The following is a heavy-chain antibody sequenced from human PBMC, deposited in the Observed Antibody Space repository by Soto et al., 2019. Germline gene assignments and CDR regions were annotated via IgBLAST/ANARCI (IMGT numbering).Heavy chain of an antibody. CDR2: IIPIFGTA. CDR3: AGSGAVGAKGVYYGMDV. V-gene: IGHV1-69*13. Sequence: GASVKVSCKASGGTFSSYAISWVRQAPGQGLEWMGGIIPIFGTANYAQKFQGRVTITADESTSTAYMELSSLRSEDTAVYYCAGSGAVGAKGVYYGMDVWGQGTTVTVSS. D-gene: IGHD6-19*01. CDR1: GGTFSSYA. J-gene: IGHJ6*02.